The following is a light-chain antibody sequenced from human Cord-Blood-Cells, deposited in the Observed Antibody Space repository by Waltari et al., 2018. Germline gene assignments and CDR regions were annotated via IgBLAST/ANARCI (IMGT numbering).Light chain of an antibody. V-gene: IGKV3-15*01. CDR1: QSVSSN. CDR3: QQYNNWPQRIT. Sequence: EIVMTQSPATLSVSPGERATLSCRARQSVSSNLAWYQQKPGQAPRLLIYGASTRATGIPARFRCSGSGTEFTLTISSLQSEDFAVYYCQQYNNWPQRITFGPGTKVDIK. J-gene: IGKJ3*01. CDR2: GAS.